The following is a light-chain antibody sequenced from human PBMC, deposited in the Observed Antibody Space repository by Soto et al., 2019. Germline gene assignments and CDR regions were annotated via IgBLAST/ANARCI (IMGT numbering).Light chain of an antibody. CDR1: SSDVGTYHL. CDR3: CSYAGSSILV. CDR2: DGT. J-gene: IGLJ2*01. Sequence: QSALTQPASVSGSPGQSITISCTGTSSDVGTYHLVSWYQQHPGKAPKLMIYDGTKRPSGVSNRFSASKSGTRASLTISGLQAEDDADYYCCSYAGSSILVFGGGTKLTVL. V-gene: IGLV2-23*01.